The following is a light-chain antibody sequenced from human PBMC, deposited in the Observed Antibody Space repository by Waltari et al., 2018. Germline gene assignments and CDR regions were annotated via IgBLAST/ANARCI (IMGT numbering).Light chain of an antibody. CDR3: QTWATGIRV. J-gene: IGLJ3*02. V-gene: IGLV4-69*01. Sequence: QLVLTQSPSASASLGASVKLTCTLSSGHSNYAIAWHQQQPEKGPRFLMRLNSDGSHTKGDGIPDRFSGSSSGAERYRTISSLQSEDEADYYCQTWATGIRVFGGGTKLTVL. CDR1: SGHSNYA. CDR2: LNSDGSH.